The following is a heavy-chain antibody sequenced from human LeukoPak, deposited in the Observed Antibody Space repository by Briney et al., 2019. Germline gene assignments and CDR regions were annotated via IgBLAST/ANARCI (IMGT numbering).Heavy chain of an antibody. CDR3: ARAPNDYWSGYSASFDY. Sequence: GGSLRLSCAASGFSFSSYWMHWVPQAPGKGLVWVSRIDTDGSSTRYADSVKGRFTISRDNAKNTLYLQMNSLRAEDTAVYYCARAPNDYWSGYSASFDYWGQGTLVTVSS. CDR2: IDTDGSST. CDR1: GFSFSSYW. J-gene: IGHJ4*02. V-gene: IGHV3-74*01. D-gene: IGHD3-3*01.